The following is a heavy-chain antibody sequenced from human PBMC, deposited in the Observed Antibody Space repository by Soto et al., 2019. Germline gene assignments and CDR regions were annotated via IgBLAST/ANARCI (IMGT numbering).Heavy chain of an antibody. V-gene: IGHV3-48*03. D-gene: IGHD2-21*01. J-gene: IGHJ4*02. CDR2: IGTSDTNI. Sequence: EVQLVESGGGLVQPGRSLRLSCAASGFTFSSYEFNWVRQAPGKGLEWISYIGTSDTNIYYAGSVKGRFTVSRDNAKNSLYLQMNSLRAEDTAIYYCAREELNCGRDCFAFWGQGALVTVSS. CDR1: GFTFSSYE. CDR3: AREELNCGRDCFAF.